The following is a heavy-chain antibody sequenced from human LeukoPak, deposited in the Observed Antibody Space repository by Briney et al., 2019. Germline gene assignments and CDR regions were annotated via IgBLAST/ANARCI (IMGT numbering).Heavy chain of an antibody. CDR1: GFTFSSYG. CDR2: ISYDGSNK. CDR3: AKGPTRHYYDSSGYFAYFDY. Sequence: GGSLRLSCAASGFTFSSYGMHWVRQAPGKGLEWVAVISYDGSNKYYADSVKGRFTISRDNSKNSLYLQMNSLRAEDTALYYCAKGPTRHYYDSSGYFAYFDYWGQGTLVTVSS. J-gene: IGHJ4*02. V-gene: IGHV3-30*18. D-gene: IGHD3-22*01.